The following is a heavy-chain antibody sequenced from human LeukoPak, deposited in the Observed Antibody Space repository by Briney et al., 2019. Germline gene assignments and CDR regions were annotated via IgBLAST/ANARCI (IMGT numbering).Heavy chain of an antibody. V-gene: IGHV3-21*01. CDR1: GFTFSSYS. Sequence: PGGSLRLSCAASGFTFSSYSMNWVRQAPGKGLEWVSSISSSSSYIYYADSVKGRFTISRDNAKNSLYLQMNSLRAEDTAVYYCASTPGGYYYGSGSYSEIDYWGQGTLVTVSS. D-gene: IGHD3-10*01. J-gene: IGHJ4*02. CDR2: ISSSSSYI. CDR3: ASTPGGYYYGSGSYSEIDY.